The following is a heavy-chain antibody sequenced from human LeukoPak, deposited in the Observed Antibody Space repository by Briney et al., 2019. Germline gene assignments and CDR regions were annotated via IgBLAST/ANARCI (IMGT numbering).Heavy chain of an antibody. V-gene: IGHV4-39*01. CDR2: IYYSGST. D-gene: IGHD6-6*01. CDR3: ARFGIAARPDAFDI. CDR1: GGSISSSSYY. J-gene: IGHJ3*02. Sequence: SETLSLTCTVSGGSISSSSYYWDWIRRPPGKGLEWIGSIYYSGSTYYNPSLKSRVTISVDTSKNQFSLKLSSVTAADTAVYYCARFGIAARPDAFDIWGQGTMVTVSS.